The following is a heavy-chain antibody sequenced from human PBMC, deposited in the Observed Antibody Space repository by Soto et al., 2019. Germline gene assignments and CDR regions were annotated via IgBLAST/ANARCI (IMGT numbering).Heavy chain of an antibody. CDR2: INPSGGST. CDR1: GYTFTSYY. Sequence: ASVKVSCKASGYTFTSYYMHWVRQAPGQGLEWMGIINPSGGSTSYAQKFQGRVTMTRDTSTSTVYMELSSLRSEDTAVYYCARGVTDPSVVGLGDYFDYWGQGTLVTAPQ. CDR3: ARGVTDPSVVGLGDYFDY. J-gene: IGHJ4*02. D-gene: IGHD2-2*01. V-gene: IGHV1-46*01.